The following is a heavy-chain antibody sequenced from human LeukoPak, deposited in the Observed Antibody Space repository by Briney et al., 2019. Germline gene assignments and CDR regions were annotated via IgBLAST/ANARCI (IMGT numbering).Heavy chain of an antibody. V-gene: IGHV3-30*02. D-gene: IGHD1-26*01. CDR3: ARGGSGTYYNWYFDL. CDR1: GFIFSTYG. J-gene: IGHJ2*01. Sequence: PGGSLRLSCAASGFIFSTYGMHWVRQAPGKGLEWVAFIRSDGSNKYYGDSVKGRFTISRDNSKNTLFLQMNSLRAEDTAVYYCARGGSGTYYNWYFDLWGRGTLVTVSS. CDR2: IRSDGSNK.